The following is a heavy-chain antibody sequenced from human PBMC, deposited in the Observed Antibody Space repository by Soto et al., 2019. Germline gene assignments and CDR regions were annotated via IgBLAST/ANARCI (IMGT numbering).Heavy chain of an antibody. Sequence: PSETLSLTGTVSGGSISSGDDYWSWIRQPPGKGLERIGYIYYSGSTYYNPSLKSRVTISVDTSKHQFSLKLSSVTAADTAVYYCARGSGQDYYDSSGYYQTFDYWGQGTLVTVS. CDR2: IYYSGST. J-gene: IGHJ4*02. V-gene: IGHV4-30-4*01. D-gene: IGHD3-22*01. CDR3: ARGSGQDYYDSSGYYQTFDY. CDR1: GGSISSGDDY.